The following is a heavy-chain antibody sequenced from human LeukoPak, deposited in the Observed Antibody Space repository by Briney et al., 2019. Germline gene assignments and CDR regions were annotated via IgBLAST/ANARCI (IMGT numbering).Heavy chain of an antibody. V-gene: IGHV4-4*07. D-gene: IGHD2-15*01. CDR2: IHSSGTT. CDR1: GGSIRSYS. CDR3: AHTPSKSDVMDV. Sequence: PSENLSLTCSVSGGSIRSYSWSWIRQPAGKGLEWIGRIHSSGTTYYNPSLKSRVTMSVESSKNQLSLKLTSVTAADTAVYYCAHTPSKSDVMDVWGQGTTVTVSS. J-gene: IGHJ6*02.